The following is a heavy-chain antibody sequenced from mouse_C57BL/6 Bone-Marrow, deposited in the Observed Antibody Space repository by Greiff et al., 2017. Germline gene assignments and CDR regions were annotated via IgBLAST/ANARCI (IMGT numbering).Heavy chain of an antibody. CDR3: ARGPYCGSSYYYAMDY. Sequence: QVQLKQPGAELVMPGASVKLSCKASGYTFTSYWMHWVKQRPGQGLEWIGEIDPSDSNTNYNQKFKGKSTLTVDKSSSTAYMQLSSLTSEDSAVYYCARGPYCGSSYYYAMDYWGQGTSVTVSS. CDR1: GYTFTSYW. CDR2: IDPSDSNT. J-gene: IGHJ4*01. V-gene: IGHV1-69*01. D-gene: IGHD1-1*01.